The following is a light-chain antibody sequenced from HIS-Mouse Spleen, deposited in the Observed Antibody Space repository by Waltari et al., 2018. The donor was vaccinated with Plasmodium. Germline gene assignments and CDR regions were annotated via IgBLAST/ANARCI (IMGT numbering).Light chain of an antibody. Sequence: DIVMTQSPDSLAVSLGERATINCKSSQSVLYSSNNKNDLGWYQQKPGQPTKLLIYWASARESGVPDRFNGSGSGTDFTLTISSLQAEDVAVYYCQQYYSTPYTFGQGTKLEIK. J-gene: IGKJ2*01. CDR1: QSVLYSSNNKND. CDR2: WAS. V-gene: IGKV4-1*01. CDR3: QQYYSTPYT.